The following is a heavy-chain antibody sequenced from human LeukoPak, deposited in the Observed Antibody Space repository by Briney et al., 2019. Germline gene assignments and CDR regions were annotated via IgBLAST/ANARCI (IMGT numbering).Heavy chain of an antibody. V-gene: IGHV3-74*01. Sequence: GGSLRLSCAASGFTFSSYGMHWVRQAPGKGLVWVSRIHSDGTTTSYADSVKGRFTVSRDNAKNTLYLQMNSLRAEDTAVYYCARGRYCTVGSCSSAWFDPWGQGALVTVSS. CDR3: ARGRYCTVGSCSSAWFDP. CDR2: IHSDGTTT. D-gene: IGHD2-15*01. J-gene: IGHJ5*02. CDR1: GFTFSSYG.